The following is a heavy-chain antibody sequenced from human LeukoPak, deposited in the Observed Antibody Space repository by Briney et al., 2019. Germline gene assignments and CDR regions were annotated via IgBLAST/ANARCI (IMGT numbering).Heavy chain of an antibody. Sequence: ASVKVSCKASRGTFSSYAISWVRQAPGQGLEWMGRIIPILGIANYAQKFQGRVTITADKSTSTAYMELSSLRSEDTAVYYCARDDRTRDFWSGYYTGVGYYYYGMDVWGQGTTVTVSS. CDR3: ARDDRTRDFWSGYYTGVGYYYYGMDV. CDR2: IIPILGIA. V-gene: IGHV1-69*04. J-gene: IGHJ6*02. CDR1: RGTFSSYA. D-gene: IGHD3-3*01.